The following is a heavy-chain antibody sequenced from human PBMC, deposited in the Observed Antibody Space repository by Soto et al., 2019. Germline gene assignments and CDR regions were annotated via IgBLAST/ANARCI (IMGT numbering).Heavy chain of an antibody. D-gene: IGHD3-3*01. V-gene: IGHV3-23*01. J-gene: IGHJ3*02. CDR1: GFSFSSYA. CDR2: LSGTGGST. Sequence: GGSLRLSCAASGFSFSSYAMSWVRQAPGKGLEWVSGLSGTGGSTSYADSVQGRFTTSRDSSKNTLYLQMNSLRVEDTAVYYCAKARSGFQRDGFDISGQGTMVTVSS. CDR3: AKARSGFQRDGFDI.